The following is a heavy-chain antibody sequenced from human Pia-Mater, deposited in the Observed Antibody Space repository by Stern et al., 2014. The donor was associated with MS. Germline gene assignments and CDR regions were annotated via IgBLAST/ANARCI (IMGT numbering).Heavy chain of an antibody. CDR1: GYSFTIYY. Sequence: EVQLVVSGAEVKKPGESLKVSCKLSGYSFTIYYISWERQMPGKGLERMGGIYPYDSDTTYSPSFQGHVTISSDKSINTAYLQWSSLRASDTAMYYCARHVQGFDYWGQGTLVTVSS. J-gene: IGHJ4*02. CDR2: IYPYDSDT. V-gene: IGHV5-51*01. CDR3: ARHVQGFDY.